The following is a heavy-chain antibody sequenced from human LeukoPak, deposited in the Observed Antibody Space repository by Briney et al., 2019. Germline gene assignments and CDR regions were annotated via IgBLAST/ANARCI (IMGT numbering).Heavy chain of an antibody. D-gene: IGHD3-22*01. Sequence: PGGSLRLSCAASGFTFDDYAMHWVRQAPGKGLEWVSGISWNSGSIGYADSVKGRFTISRDNAKNSLYLQMNSLRAEDTALYYCAKGGYYGPDYWGQGTLVTVSS. J-gene: IGHJ4*02. CDR3: AKGGYYGPDY. V-gene: IGHV3-9*01. CDR2: ISWNSGSI. CDR1: GFTFDDYA.